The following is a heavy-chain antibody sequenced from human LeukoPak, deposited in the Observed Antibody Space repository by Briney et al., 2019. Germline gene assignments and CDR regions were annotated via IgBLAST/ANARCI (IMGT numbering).Heavy chain of an antibody. CDR1: GFTFGTYV. CDR2: ISVSGGTT. D-gene: IGHD1-26*01. J-gene: IGHJ2*01. V-gene: IGHV3-23*01. Sequence: PGGSLRLSCVASGFTFGTYVMSWVRQAPGKGLEWVSSISVSGGTTYYADSVKGRFTISRDSSKNTLFLHMNTLRAEDTAIYYCAKDRTVGASYWYFDLWGRGTLVTVSS. CDR3: AKDRTVGASYWYFDL.